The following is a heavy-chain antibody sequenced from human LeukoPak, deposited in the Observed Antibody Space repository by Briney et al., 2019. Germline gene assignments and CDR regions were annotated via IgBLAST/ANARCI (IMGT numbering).Heavy chain of an antibody. CDR1: GFIFSSHW. V-gene: IGHV3-9*01. D-gene: IGHD5-24*01. CDR2: ISWNSGAK. J-gene: IGHJ6*02. Sequence: SLRLSCAASGFIFSSHWMSWVRQVPGKGLEWVSGISWNSGAKAYADSVRGRFTISRDNAENSLYLQMNSLRGEDTALYYCAKARLMAAPFYYYGMDVWGPGTTVTVSS. CDR3: AKARLMAAPFYYYGMDV.